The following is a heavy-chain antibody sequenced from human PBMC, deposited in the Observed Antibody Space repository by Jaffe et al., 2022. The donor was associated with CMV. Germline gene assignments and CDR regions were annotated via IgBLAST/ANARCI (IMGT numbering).Heavy chain of an antibody. V-gene: IGHV3-7*01. CDR3: ARVETYPEGTAMDTDAFDI. J-gene: IGHJ3*02. CDR1: GFTFSSYW. CDR2: IKQDGSEK. Sequence: EVQLVESGGGLVQPGGSLRLSCAASGFTFSSYWMSWVRQAPGKGLEWVANIKQDGSEKYYVDSVKGRFTISRDNAKNSLYLQMNSLRAEDTAVYYCARVETYPEGTAMDTDAFDIWGQGTMVTVSS. D-gene: IGHD5-18*01.